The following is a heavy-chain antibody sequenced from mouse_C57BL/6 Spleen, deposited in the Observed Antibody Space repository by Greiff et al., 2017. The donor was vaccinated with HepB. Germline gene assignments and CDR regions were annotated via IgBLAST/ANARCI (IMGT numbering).Heavy chain of an antibody. CDR2: IYPGSGST. Sequence: QVQLQQPGAELVKPGASVKMSCKASGYTFTSYWITWVKQRPGQGLEWIGDIYPGSGSTNYNEKFKSKATLTVDTSSSTAYMQLSSLTSEDSAVYYCARRGAGTWYFDYWGQGTTLTVSS. D-gene: IGHD4-1*01. J-gene: IGHJ2*01. V-gene: IGHV1-55*01. CDR3: ARRGAGTWYFDY. CDR1: GYTFTSYW.